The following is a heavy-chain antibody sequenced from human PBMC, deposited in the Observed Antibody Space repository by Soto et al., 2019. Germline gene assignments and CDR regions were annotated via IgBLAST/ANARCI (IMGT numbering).Heavy chain of an antibody. CDR3: ARHRIVVVPAAMPDYYYYMDV. CDR1: GGSISSGDYY. Sequence: PSETLSLTCTVSGGSISSGDYYWSWLRQPPGKGLEWIGYIYYSGSTNYNPSLKSRVTISVDTSKNQFSLKLSSVTAADTAVYYCARHRIVVVPAAMPDYYYYMDVWGKGTTVTVSS. V-gene: IGHV4-61*08. D-gene: IGHD2-2*01. J-gene: IGHJ6*03. CDR2: IYYSGST.